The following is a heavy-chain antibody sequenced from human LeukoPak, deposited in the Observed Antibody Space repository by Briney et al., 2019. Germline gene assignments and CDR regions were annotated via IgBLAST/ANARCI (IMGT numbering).Heavy chain of an antibody. Sequence: SETLSLTCTVSGGSISSSSYYWGWIRQPPGRGLEWLGSIYYSGSTYYNPSLKSRVTISVDTSKSQFSLKLSSVTAADTAVYYCARGIVVVTASDYGMDVWGQGTTVTVSS. D-gene: IGHD2-21*02. CDR1: GGSISSSSYY. J-gene: IGHJ6*02. CDR2: IYYSGST. CDR3: ARGIVVVTASDYGMDV. V-gene: IGHV4-39*01.